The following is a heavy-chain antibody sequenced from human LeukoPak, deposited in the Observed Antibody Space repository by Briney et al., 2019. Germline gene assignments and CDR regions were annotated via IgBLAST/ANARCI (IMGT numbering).Heavy chain of an antibody. J-gene: IGHJ4*02. CDR3: ARDRLTTVTTFHFDY. D-gene: IGHD4-17*01. V-gene: IGHV3-33*01. CDR2: IWYDRTNK. CDR1: GFTFSTYA. Sequence: GGSLRLSCAASGFTFSTYAMHWVRQAPGKGLEWVAVIWYDRTNKYYADSVKGRFTISRDNFKNTLYLQMSSLRAEDTAVYYCARDRLTTVTTFHFDYWGQGTLVTVSS.